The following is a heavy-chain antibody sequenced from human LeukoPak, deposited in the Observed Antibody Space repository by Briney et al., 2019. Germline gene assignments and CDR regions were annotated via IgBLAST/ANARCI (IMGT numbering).Heavy chain of an antibody. J-gene: IGHJ4*02. CDR1: GFTFSSYA. D-gene: IGHD2/OR15-2a*01. V-gene: IGHV3-74*01. CDR2: INSDGSWT. Sequence: GGSLRLSCAASGFTFSSYAMSWVRQAPGKGLVWVSHINSDGSWTSYADSVKGRFTLSKDNAKNTVYLQMNSLRAEDTAVYYCVSFYETYWGRGTLVTVSS. CDR3: VSFYETY.